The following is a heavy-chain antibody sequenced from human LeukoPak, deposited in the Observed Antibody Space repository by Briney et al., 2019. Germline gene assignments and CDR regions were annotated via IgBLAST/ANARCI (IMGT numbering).Heavy chain of an antibody. J-gene: IGHJ4*02. D-gene: IGHD2-2*01. V-gene: IGHV4-39*02. Sequence: SETLSLTCTVPGGSISSSGYYWGRIRQPPGKGLEWIGNIYYSGSTYYNPSLKSRVTISVDTSKNHFSLKLNSVTAADTALYYCARLGYCSSASCGPLDYWGQGTLVTVSS. CDR3: ARLGYCSSASCGPLDY. CDR1: GGSISSSGYY. CDR2: IYYSGST.